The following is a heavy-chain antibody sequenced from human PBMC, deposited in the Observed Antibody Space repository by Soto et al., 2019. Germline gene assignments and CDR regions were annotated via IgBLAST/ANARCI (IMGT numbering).Heavy chain of an antibody. V-gene: IGHV1-69*01. D-gene: IGHD1-26*01. CDR2: IIPIFGTA. CDR1: GGTFSSYS. Sequence: QVQLVQSGAAVKKPGSSVKVSCKASGGTFSSYSINWVRQAPGQGLEWIGEIIPIFGTANYAQKFQGRDTITADESTSTAYLELSSLRSEDTAVYYCARDGGRHSGGIDYWGQGTLVTVSS. J-gene: IGHJ4*02. CDR3: ARDGGRHSGGIDY.